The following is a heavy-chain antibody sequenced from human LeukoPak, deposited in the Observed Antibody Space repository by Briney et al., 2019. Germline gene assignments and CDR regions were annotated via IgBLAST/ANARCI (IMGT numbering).Heavy chain of an antibody. J-gene: IGHJ4*02. CDR1: GFTFSSYA. CDR3: AIHGGYTTGTTGDY. CDR2: ISYDGSNK. D-gene: IGHD1-1*01. Sequence: PGGSLRLSCAASGFTFSSYAMHWVRQAPGKGLEWVAVISYDGSNKYYADSVKGRFTISRDNSKNTLYLQMNSLRAEDTAVYYCAIHGGYTTGTTGDYWRQRTLVTV. V-gene: IGHV3-30*04.